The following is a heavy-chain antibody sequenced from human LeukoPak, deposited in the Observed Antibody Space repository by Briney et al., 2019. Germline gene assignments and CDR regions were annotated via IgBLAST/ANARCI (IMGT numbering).Heavy chain of an antibody. V-gene: IGHV4-38-2*02. CDR3: ARDERLLSFLK. Sequence: SETLSLTCTVSGYSISSGYYWGWIRQPPGKGLEWIGSIYHSGSTYYNPSLKSRVTISVDTSKNQFSLKLSSVTAADTAIYYCARDERLLSFLKWGQGTLVTVSS. D-gene: IGHD3-3*01. J-gene: IGHJ4*02. CDR2: IYHSGST. CDR1: GYSISSGYY.